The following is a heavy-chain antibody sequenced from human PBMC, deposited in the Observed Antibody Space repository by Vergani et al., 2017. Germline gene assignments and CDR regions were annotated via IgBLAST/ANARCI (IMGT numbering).Heavy chain of an antibody. CDR3: TRGVPCGDCVCLHFDH. D-gene: IGHD2-21*01. J-gene: IGHJ4*02. CDR1: ESSFISNE. Sequence: EVMLVQSGAEVKKPGESLKISCKYSESSFISNEIAWVRQMSGKGLQWMGNINPIDSKIAYSPSFQGQAIMSLDKSITPAYLQWRSLTASDTAIYYCTRGVPCGDCVCLHFDHWGKGTQFTVSS. CDR2: INPIDSKI. V-gene: IGHV5-51*03.